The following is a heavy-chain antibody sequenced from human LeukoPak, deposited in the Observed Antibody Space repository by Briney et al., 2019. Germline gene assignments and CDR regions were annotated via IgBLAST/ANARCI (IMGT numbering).Heavy chain of an antibody. CDR3: ARVSSAAATADY. Sequence: SSSSTIYYADSVKGRFTISRDNAKNSLYLQMNSLRAEDTAVYFCARVSSAAATADYWGQGTLVTVSS. CDR2: SSSSTI. J-gene: IGHJ4*02. V-gene: IGHV3-48*01. D-gene: IGHD6-19*01.